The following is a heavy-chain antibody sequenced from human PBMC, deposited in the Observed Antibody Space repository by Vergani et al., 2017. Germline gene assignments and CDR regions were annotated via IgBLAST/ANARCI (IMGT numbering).Heavy chain of an antibody. V-gene: IGHV3-15*01. J-gene: IGHJ4*02. Sequence: EVQLVESGGGLVKPGGSLRLSCAASGFTFSNAWMSWVRQAPGKGLEWVGRIKSKTDGGTTDYAAPVKGRFTISRDDSKNTLYLQMNSLRDEDTAVYYCARPVPSRHYFDYWGQGTLVTVSS. CDR1: GFTFSNAW. CDR3: ARPVPSRHYFDY. CDR2: IKSKTDGGTT.